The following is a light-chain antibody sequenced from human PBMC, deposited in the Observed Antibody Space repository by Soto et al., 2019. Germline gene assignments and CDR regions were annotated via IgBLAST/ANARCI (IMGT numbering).Light chain of an antibody. CDR3: CSYAGSSSWV. CDR1: SSDVGGYNY. J-gene: IGLJ3*02. CDR2: DVS. Sequence: QSALTQPRSVSGSPGQSVTISCTGTSSDVGGYNYVSWYQQHPGKAPKLMIYDVSKRPSGVPDRFSGSKSGNTASLTISGLQAEDEADYYCCSYAGSSSWVFGGGTKLTGL. V-gene: IGLV2-11*01.